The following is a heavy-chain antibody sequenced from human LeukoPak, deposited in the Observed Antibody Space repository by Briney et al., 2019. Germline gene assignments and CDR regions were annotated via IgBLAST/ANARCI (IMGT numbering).Heavy chain of an antibody. V-gene: IGHV4-34*01. CDR2: INHSGST. CDR3: ASGRKNGSTRCYWNY. D-gene: IGHD2-2*01. J-gene: IGHJ4*02. Sequence: PSETLSLTCAVYGGSFSGYYWSGIRQPPGKGLEWIGEINHSGSTNYNPSLKSRVTLSVDTSKNQFSLKLSSVTAADTAVYYCASGRKNGSTRCYWNYWGQGTLVTV. CDR1: GGSFSGYY.